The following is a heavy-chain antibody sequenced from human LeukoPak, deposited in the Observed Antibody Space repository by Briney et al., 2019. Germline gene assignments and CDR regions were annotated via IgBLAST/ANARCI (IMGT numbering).Heavy chain of an antibody. J-gene: IGHJ4*02. D-gene: IGHD1-26*01. CDR2: IYYSGST. V-gene: IGHV4-59*12. Sequence: SETLSLTCTVSGGYISSYYWSWIRQPPRKGLEWIGYIYYSGSTNYNPSLKSRVTISVDTSKNQFSLKLSSVTAADTAVYYCARDPSGSQEGYFDYWGQGTLVTVSS. CDR3: ARDPSGSQEGYFDY. CDR1: GGYISSYY.